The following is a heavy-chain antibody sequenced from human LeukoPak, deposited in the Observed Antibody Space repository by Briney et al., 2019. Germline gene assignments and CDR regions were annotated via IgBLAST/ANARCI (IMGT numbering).Heavy chain of an antibody. CDR1: GFTFSSYA. V-gene: IGHV3-23*01. J-gene: IGHJ1*01. CDR2: TSGSGGST. CDR3: ARSFSYSYDFA. D-gene: IGHD5-18*01. Sequence: PGGSLRLSCAASGFTFSSYAMSWVRQAPGKGLEWVSVTSGSGGSTYYADSVRGRFTISRDNTQNTVSLQLNTLRVDDTAVYYCARSFSYSYDFAGGPGTLVTVSS.